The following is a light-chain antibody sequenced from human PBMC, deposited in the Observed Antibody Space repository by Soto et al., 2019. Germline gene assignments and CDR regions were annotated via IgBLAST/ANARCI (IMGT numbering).Light chain of an antibody. CDR2: GVS. Sequence: EIVMTQSPATLSVFPGETATLSCRASQTLNNYLVWYQQKPGQAPRLLIYGVSTRATGIPARFSGSGSGTEFTLAINNLQSEDSAVYYCQQHNGWPLTFGAGTKVEIK. J-gene: IGKJ4*01. CDR3: QQHNGWPLT. CDR1: QTLNNY. V-gene: IGKV3-15*01.